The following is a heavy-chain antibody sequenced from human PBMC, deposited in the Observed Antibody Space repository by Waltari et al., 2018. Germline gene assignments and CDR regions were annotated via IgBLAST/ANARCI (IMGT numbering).Heavy chain of an antibody. V-gene: IGHV3-7*01. Sequence: EVQLVESGGGLVQPGGSLRLSCADSGFTLSNYWMSWVRQAPGKGPEWVANIMTDGREEYYVDSVRGRFTISRDNAKNSLYLQMNSLRPEDTAVYYCVRDQWFAFDIWGQGTMVTVSS. J-gene: IGHJ3*02. CDR3: VRDQWFAFDI. CDR2: IMTDGREE. CDR1: GFTLSNYW. D-gene: IGHD3-22*01.